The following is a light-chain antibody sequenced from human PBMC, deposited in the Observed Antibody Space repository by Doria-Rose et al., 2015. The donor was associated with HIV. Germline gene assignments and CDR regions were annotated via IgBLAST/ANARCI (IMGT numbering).Light chain of an antibody. CDR1: QSVSTN. CDR3: QQYDNWPRT. CDR2: GAS. J-gene: IGKJ1*01. Sequence: DIVMTQSPATLSVSPGERATLSCRASQSVSTNFAWYQQSPGQAPRLLIYGASTRATGIPARFSGSGSGTEFTLTISSLQSEDSAVYHCQQYDNWPRTFGQGTKVEI. V-gene: IGKV3-15*01.